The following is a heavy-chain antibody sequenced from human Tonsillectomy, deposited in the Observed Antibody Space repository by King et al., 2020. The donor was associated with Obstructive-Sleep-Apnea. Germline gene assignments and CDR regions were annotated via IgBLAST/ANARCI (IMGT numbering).Heavy chain of an antibody. J-gene: IGHJ5*02. V-gene: IGHV3-15*01. CDR2: IKSKTDGGTT. Sequence: VQLVESGGGLVKPGGSLRLSCAASGFTFSNAWMSWVRQAPGKGLEWVGRIKSKTDGGTTDYAAPVKGRFISLRDDSKNTLYLQMNSLKTEDTDVYYCTTDGCSSTSCYDNWFDPWGQGTLVTVSS. CDR1: GFTFSNAW. D-gene: IGHD2-2*01. CDR3: TTDGCSSTSCYDNWFDP.